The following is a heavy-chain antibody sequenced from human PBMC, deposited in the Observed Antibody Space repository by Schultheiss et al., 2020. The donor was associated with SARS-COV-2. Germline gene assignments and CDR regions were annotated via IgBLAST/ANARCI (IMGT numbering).Heavy chain of an antibody. CDR1: GFTFSSYW. Sequence: GGSLRLSCAASGFTFSSYWMSWVRQAPGKGLEWVSAISGSGGSTYYADSVKGRFTISRDNSKNTLYLQMNSLRAEDTAVYYCAKDQALAVGNANYGMDVWGQGTTVTVSS. J-gene: IGHJ6*02. CDR3: AKDQALAVGNANYGMDV. CDR2: ISGSGGST. V-gene: IGHV3-23*01. D-gene: IGHD6-19*01.